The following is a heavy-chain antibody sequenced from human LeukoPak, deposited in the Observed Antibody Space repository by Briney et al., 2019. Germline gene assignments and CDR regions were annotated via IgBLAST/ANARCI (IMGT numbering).Heavy chain of an antibody. J-gene: IGHJ6*02. CDR2: IYYSGST. V-gene: IGHV4-59*01. Sequence: SETLSLTCTVSGGSISSYYWSWIRQPPGKGLEWIGYIYYSGSTNYNPSLKSRVTISVDTSKNQFSLKLSSVTAADTAVYYCARSSDSLYYYYGMDVWGQGTTVTVSS. CDR1: GGSISSYY. D-gene: IGHD3-10*01. CDR3: ARSSDSLYYYYGMDV.